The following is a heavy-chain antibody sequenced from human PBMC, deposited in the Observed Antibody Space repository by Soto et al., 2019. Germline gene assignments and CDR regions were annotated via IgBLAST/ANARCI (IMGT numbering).Heavy chain of an antibody. J-gene: IGHJ6*03. Sequence: ASVKVSCKASGYTFTSYAMHWVRQAPGQRLERMGWINAGNGNTKYSQKFQGRVTITRDTSASTAYMELSSLRSEDTAVYYCVRGPQLAEREYYYDYMDVWGKGTTVTVSS. V-gene: IGHV1-3*01. CDR1: GYTFTSYA. CDR3: VRGPQLAEREYYYDYMDV. CDR2: INAGNGNT. D-gene: IGHD2-2*01.